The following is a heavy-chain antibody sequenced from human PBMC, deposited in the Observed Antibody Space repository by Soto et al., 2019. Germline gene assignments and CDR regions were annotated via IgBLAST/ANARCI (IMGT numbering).Heavy chain of an antibody. CDR1: GYTFTSYA. Sequence: ASVKVSCKASGYTFTSYAMHWVRQAPGQRLEWMGWINAGNGNTKYSQKFQGRVTITRDTSASTAYMELSSLRSEDTAVYYCARVHVYDFWSGYLPFFDYWGQGTLVTVSS. J-gene: IGHJ4*02. CDR3: ARVHVYDFWSGYLPFFDY. D-gene: IGHD3-3*01. CDR2: INAGNGNT. V-gene: IGHV1-3*01.